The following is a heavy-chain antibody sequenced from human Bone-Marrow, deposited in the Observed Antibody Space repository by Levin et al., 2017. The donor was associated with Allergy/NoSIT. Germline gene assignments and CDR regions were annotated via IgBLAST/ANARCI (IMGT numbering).Heavy chain of an antibody. Sequence: LSLTCAASGFTVSSNYMSWVRQAPGKGPEWVSVIYSGGSTYYADSVKGRFTISRDNSKNTLYLQMNSLRAEDTAVYYCARGWFGEWLSHWGQGTLVTVSS. D-gene: IGHD3-10*01. CDR1: GFTVSSNY. J-gene: IGHJ4*02. CDR2: IYSGGST. CDR3: ARGWFGEWLSH. V-gene: IGHV3-53*01.